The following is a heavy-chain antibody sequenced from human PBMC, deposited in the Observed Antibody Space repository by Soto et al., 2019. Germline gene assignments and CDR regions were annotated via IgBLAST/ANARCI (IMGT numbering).Heavy chain of an antibody. Sequence: ASVKLSCKASGSTFTSYGISWVRQAPGQGLEWMGWISAYNGNTNYAQKLQGRVTMTTDTSTSTAYMELRSLRSDDTAVYYCARVGKYYVLLSRYQECMDVWDTATTV. J-gene: IGHJ6*04. V-gene: IGHV1-18*01. D-gene: IGHD3-3*01. CDR1: GSTFTSYG. CDR3: ARVGKYYVLLSRYQECMDV. CDR2: ISAYNGNT.